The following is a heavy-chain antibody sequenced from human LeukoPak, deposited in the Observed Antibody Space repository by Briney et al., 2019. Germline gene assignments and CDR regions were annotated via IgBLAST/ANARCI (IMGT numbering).Heavy chain of an antibody. J-gene: IGHJ4*02. CDR1: GFTFRSYA. V-gene: IGHV3-30*02. D-gene: IGHD3-9*01. Sequence: GGSLRLSCAASGFTFRSYAMSWVRQAPGKGLEWVAFIRYDGSNKYYADSVKGRFTISRDNSKNTLYLQMNSLRAEDTAVYYCASLLRYFDWPPAIDYWGQGTLVTVSS. CDR2: IRYDGSNK. CDR3: ASLLRYFDWPPAIDY.